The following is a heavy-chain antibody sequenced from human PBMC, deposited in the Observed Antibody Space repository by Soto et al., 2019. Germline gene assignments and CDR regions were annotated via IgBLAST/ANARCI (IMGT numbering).Heavy chain of an antibody. V-gene: IGHV4-59*02. Sequence: QVQLQESGPGLVKPSETLSLTCTVSGGSVSTYYWSWIRQPPGKGLEWIAYIYCSGSTSYNPSLKSRVTISVDTSKNQFSLKLSSVTAADTAVYYCARTYDDSGPNSGGYGFDIWGQGTMVTVSS. CDR2: IYCSGST. CDR1: GGSVSTYY. D-gene: IGHD3-22*01. J-gene: IGHJ3*02. CDR3: ARTYDDSGPNSGGYGFDI.